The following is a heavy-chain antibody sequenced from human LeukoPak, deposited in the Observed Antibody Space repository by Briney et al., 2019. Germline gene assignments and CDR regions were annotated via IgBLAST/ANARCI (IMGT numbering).Heavy chain of an antibody. D-gene: IGHD5-18*01. CDR3: ARGRIQLAGFDY. Sequence: ASVKVSCKASGYTFTSYDINWVRQATGQGLEWMGWMNPNSGNTGYAQKFQGRVTMTRNTSISTAYMELSSLRSEDTAVYYCARGRIQLAGFDYWGQGTLVTVSS. J-gene: IGHJ4*02. CDR2: MNPNSGNT. V-gene: IGHV1-8*01. CDR1: GYTFTSYD.